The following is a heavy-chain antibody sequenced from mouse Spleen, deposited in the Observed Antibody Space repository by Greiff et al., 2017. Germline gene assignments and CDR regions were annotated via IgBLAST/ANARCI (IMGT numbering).Heavy chain of an antibody. V-gene: IGHV5-16*01. CDR3: ARDSGITTALDY. D-gene: IGHD1-2*01. J-gene: IGHJ2*01. Sequence: EVMLVESEGGLVQPGSSMKLSCTASGFTFSDYYMAWVRQVPEKGLEWVANINYDGSSTYYLDSLKSRFIISRDNAKNILYLQMSSLKSEDTATYYCARDSGITTALDYWGQGTTLTVSS. CDR1: GFTFSDYY. CDR2: INYDGSST.